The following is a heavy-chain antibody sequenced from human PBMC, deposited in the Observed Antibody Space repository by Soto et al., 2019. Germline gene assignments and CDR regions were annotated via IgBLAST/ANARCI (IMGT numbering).Heavy chain of an antibody. V-gene: IGHV1-18*04. CDR3: ERAGKYYYGSGSPYYYGIDV. CDR2: ISGYNGNT. J-gene: IGHJ6*02. D-gene: IGHD3-10*01. CDR1: GYTFTSYG. Sequence: QVQLVQSGAEVKKPGASVKVSCKASGYTFTSYGVSWVRQAPGQGLEWMGWISGYNGNTNYAQKLQGRVTMTTETYTSTAYMELRSLRSDDTAVYSCERAGKYYYGSGSPYYYGIDVWGQGITVNVSS.